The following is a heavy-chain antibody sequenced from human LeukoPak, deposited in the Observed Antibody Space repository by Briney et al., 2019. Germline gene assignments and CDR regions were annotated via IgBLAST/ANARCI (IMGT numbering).Heavy chain of an antibody. CDR1: GYIFTTYA. J-gene: IGHJ5*02. V-gene: IGHV1-3*01. Sequence: ASVKVSCKASGYIFTTYAMHWVRQAPGQRLEWMGWINAANGNTKLSQKFQDRVTITRDTSASTAYMELSSLRSEDTAVYYCAREPDRDYDYVWGSDNWFDPWGQGTLVTVSS. CDR2: INAANGNT. CDR3: AREPDRDYDYVWGSDNWFDP. D-gene: IGHD3-16*01.